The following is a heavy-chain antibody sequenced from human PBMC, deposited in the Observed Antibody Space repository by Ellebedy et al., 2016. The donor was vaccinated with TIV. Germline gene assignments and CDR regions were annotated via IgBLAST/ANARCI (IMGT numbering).Heavy chain of an antibody. D-gene: IGHD3-10*01. Sequence: SVKVSCKASGGTFNNYGISWLRQAPGQGLEWMGGITGMFRTVNYAQKFQGRFTITADEFKTTAYMELTSLRSEDTAVYDCSRGGAYYHPDFDDWGQGTLVTVSS. CDR3: SRGGAYYHPDFDD. V-gene: IGHV1-69*13. CDR1: GGTFNNYG. CDR2: ITGMFRTV. J-gene: IGHJ4*02.